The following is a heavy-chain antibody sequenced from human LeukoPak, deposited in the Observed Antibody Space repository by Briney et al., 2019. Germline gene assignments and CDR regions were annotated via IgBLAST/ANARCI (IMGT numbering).Heavy chain of an antibody. D-gene: IGHD4-17*01. V-gene: IGHV3-30*18. CDR1: GFTFISYG. CDR3: AKDLGRSVTSYYYYYGMDV. Sequence: GRSLRLSCAASGFTFISYGMHWVRQAPGKGLEWVAVISYDGSNKYYADSVKGRFTISRDNSKNTLYLQMNSLRAEDTAVYYCAKDLGRSVTSYYYYYGMDVWGQGTTVTVSS. CDR2: ISYDGSNK. J-gene: IGHJ6*02.